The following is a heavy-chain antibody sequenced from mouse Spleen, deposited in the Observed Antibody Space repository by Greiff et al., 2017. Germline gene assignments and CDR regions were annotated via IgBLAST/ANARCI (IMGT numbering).Heavy chain of an antibody. Sequence: EVKLVESGPELVKPGASVKISCKASGYSFTGYYMNWVKQSPEKSLEWIGEINPSTGGTTYNQKFKAKATLTVDKSSSTAYMQLKSLTSEDSAVYYCARRGTTNYFDYWGQGTTLTVSS. CDR2: INPSTGGT. D-gene: IGHD1-1*01. CDR3: ARRGTTNYFDY. J-gene: IGHJ2*01. V-gene: IGHV1-42*01. CDR1: GYSFTGYY.